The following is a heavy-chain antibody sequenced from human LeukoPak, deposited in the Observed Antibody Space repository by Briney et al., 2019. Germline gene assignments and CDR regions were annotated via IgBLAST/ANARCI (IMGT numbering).Heavy chain of an antibody. V-gene: IGHV3-53*01. J-gene: IGHJ4*02. D-gene: IGHD4-11*01. Sequence: GGSLRLSCAASGFTVSSNYMTWVRQAPGKGLEWVSVIYCGGTTYYADSVKGRFTVSRDNSKNTLYLQMNSLRAEDTAVYYCARASDYPYYFDYWGQGTLVTVS. CDR3: ARASDYPYYFDY. CDR2: IYCGGTT. CDR1: GFTVSSNY.